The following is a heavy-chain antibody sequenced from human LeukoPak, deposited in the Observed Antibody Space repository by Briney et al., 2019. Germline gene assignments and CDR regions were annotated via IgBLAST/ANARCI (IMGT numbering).Heavy chain of an antibody. CDR2: IYHSGST. CDR3: ARALQPYCSSTSCYMGNWFDP. D-gene: IGHD2-2*02. Sequence: SETLSLTCAVSGGSISSGGYSWSWIRQPPGKGLEWIGYIYHSGSTYYNPSLKSRVTISVDRSKNQFSLKLSSVTAADTAVYYCARALQPYCSSTSCYMGNWFDPWGQGTLVTVSS. CDR1: GGSISSGGYS. J-gene: IGHJ5*02. V-gene: IGHV4-30-2*01.